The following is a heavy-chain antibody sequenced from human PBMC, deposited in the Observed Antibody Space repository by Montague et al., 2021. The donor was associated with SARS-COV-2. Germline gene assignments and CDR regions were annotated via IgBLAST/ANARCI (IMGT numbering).Heavy chain of an antibody. D-gene: IGHD2-15*01. J-gene: IGHJ4*02. CDR3: ARGWVSWFH. V-gene: IGHV4-34*01. Sequence: SETLSLTCAVPTSSFSGYYRGWLRQSPGKGLEWIGQLDQSGNTNYNPTLKSRVTISADTSKSQFSLKLNSVTAADTAVYYCARGWVSWFHWGQGTLVTASS. CDR2: LDQSGNT. CDR1: TSSFSGYY.